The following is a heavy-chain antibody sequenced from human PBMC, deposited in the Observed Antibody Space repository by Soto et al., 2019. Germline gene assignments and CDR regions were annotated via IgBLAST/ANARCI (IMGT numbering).Heavy chain of an antibody. CDR2: FDPEDGET. Sequence: ASVKVSCKVSGYTLTELSMHWVRQAPGKGLEWMGGFDPEDGETIYAQKFQGRVTMTEDTSTDTAYMELSSLRSEDTAVYYCAKDLHSSSWYSGFDYWGQGTLVTVSS. CDR3: AKDLHSSSWYSGFDY. V-gene: IGHV1-24*01. J-gene: IGHJ4*02. CDR1: GYTLTELS. D-gene: IGHD6-13*01.